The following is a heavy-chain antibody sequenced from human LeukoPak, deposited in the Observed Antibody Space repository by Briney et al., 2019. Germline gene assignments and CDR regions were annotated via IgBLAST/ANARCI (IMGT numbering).Heavy chain of an antibody. CDR1: GYTFTDYY. CDR3: ARDWDSSSWLQYYFDY. D-gene: IGHD6-13*01. V-gene: IGHV1-2*02. CDR2: INPNSGGT. J-gene: IGHJ4*02. Sequence: ASVKVSCKASGYTFTDYYMHWVRQAPGQGLEWMGWINPNSGGTNYAQKFQGRVTMTRDTSISTAYMELSRLRSDDTAVYYCARDWDSSSWLQYYFDYWGQGTLVTVSS.